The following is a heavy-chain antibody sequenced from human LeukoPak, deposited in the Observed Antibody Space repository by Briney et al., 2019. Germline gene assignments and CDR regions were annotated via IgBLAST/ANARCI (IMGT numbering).Heavy chain of an antibody. CDR3: ARDPGHYYDSSGYLANFDY. CDR1: GFTFSSYS. CDR2: ISSSSSYI. V-gene: IGHV3-21*01. D-gene: IGHD3-22*01. J-gene: IGHJ4*02. Sequence: GGSLRLSCAASGFTFSSYSMNWVRQAPGKGLEWVSSISSSSSYIYYADSVKGRFTISRDNAKNSLYLQMNSLRAEDTAVYYCARDPGHYYDSSGYLANFDYWGQGTLVTVSS.